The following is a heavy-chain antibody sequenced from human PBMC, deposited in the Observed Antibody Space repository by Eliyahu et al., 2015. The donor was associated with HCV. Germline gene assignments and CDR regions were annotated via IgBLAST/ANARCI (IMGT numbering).Heavy chain of an antibody. CDR2: IHTSGST. D-gene: IGHD3/OR15-3a*01. CDR1: DDSVSSSNHY. V-gene: IGHV4-61*02. Sequence: QVQLQESGPGLVKPSQTLALTCXVSDDSVSSSNHYWTWIRQPAVQGLEWLGRIHTSGSTSYHPSLKSRVTMSVDTSKRQFSLRLKSVTAADTAVYYCARVGPTGFLDSWGQGTLVTVSS. J-gene: IGHJ1*01. CDR3: ARVGPTGFLDS.